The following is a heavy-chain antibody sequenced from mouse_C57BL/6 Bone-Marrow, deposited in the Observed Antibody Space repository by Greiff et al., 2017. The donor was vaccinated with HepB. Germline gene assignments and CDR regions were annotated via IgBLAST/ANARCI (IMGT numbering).Heavy chain of an antibody. V-gene: IGHV1-72*01. D-gene: IGHD3-3*01. CDR2: IDPNSGGT. CDR3: AREGGLALYYAMDY. Sequence: QVQLQQPGAELVKPGASVKLSCKASGYTFTSYWMHWVKQRPGRGLEWIGRIDPNSGGTKYNEKFKSKATLTVDKPSSTAYIQLSSLTSEDSAVYYCAREGGLALYYAMDYWGQGTSVTVSS. CDR1: GYTFTSYW. J-gene: IGHJ4*01.